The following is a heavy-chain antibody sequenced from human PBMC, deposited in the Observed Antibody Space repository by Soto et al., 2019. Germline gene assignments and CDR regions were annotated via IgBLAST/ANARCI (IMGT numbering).Heavy chain of an antibody. J-gene: IGHJ4*02. Sequence: QVQLQQWGAGLLKPSETLSLTCAVYGGSFSGYYWSWIRQPPGKGLEWIGEINHSGSTNYNPSLKSRVTISVDTSKDQFSLTLSSVTAAATAVYYCASRMRGIVRGGELRWGQGTLVTVAS. CDR2: INHSGST. D-gene: IGHD3-10*01. CDR1: GGSFSGYY. V-gene: IGHV4-34*01. CDR3: ASRMRGIVRGGELR.